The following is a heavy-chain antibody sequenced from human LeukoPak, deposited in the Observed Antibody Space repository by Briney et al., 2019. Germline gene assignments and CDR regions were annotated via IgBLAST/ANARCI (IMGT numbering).Heavy chain of an antibody. CDR2: IHSSGAT. D-gene: IGHD2-2*01. V-gene: IGHV4-4*07. CDR1: GGSIINYH. Sequence: SATLSLTCTVSGGSIINYHWSWIRQPAGKGVEWIGRIHSSGATDYSPSLKSRVTISLDKSKSHFSLKLSSVTAADTAIYYCAREDSAAYCTSTNCFGFDYWGQGTLVTVSS. CDR3: AREDSAAYCTSTNCFGFDY. J-gene: IGHJ4*02.